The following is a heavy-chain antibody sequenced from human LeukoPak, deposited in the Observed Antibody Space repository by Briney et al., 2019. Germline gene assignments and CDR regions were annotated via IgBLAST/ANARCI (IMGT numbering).Heavy chain of an antibody. CDR1: GGSFSTYA. Sequence: ASVKVPCEASGGSFSTYAVSWVRQAPGQGLEWMGRIYPMLGVDNYAQRFQGGVTITADKSTGTAYMELNSLTSEDTAVYYCAREGSGTSSPMAYWGQGTLVTVSS. J-gene: IGHJ4*02. V-gene: IGHV1-69*04. CDR2: IYPMLGVD. CDR3: AREGSGTSSPMAY. D-gene: IGHD1-14*01.